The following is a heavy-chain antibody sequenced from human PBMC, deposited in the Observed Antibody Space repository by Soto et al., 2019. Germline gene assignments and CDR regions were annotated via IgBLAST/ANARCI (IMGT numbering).Heavy chain of an antibody. CDR1: GDSISSSAW. D-gene: IGHD1-20*01. V-gene: IGHV4-4*02. Sequence: QVQLQESGPGLVKPSRTLSLTCAVSGDSISSSAWWTWVRQPPGKGLEWIGEIHHSGGPNYNPSLKSRVTISIDKPKNQFSLKLSPVTAADTAVYYCARDYAGITGTTLVWGQGLLVTVSS. J-gene: IGHJ4*02. CDR3: ARDYAGITGTTLV. CDR2: IHHSGGP.